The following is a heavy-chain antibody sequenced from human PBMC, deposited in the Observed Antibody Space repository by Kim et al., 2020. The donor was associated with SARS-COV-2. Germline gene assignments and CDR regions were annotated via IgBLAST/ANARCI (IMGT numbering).Heavy chain of an antibody. D-gene: IGHD3-9*01. Sequence: SETLSLTCTVSGGSISSSSYYWGWIRQPPGKGLEWIGSIYYSGSTYYNPSLKSRVTISVDTSKNQFSLKLSSVTAADTAVYYCARQTDILTGYYWFDPWGQGTLVTVSS. J-gene: IGHJ5*02. CDR2: IYYSGST. V-gene: IGHV4-39*01. CDR3: ARQTDILTGYYWFDP. CDR1: GGSISSSSYY.